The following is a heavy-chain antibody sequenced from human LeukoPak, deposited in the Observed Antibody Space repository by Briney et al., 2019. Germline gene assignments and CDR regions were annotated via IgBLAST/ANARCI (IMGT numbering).Heavy chain of an antibody. V-gene: IGHV3-7*01. D-gene: IGHD3-16*01. CDR2: IKQDGSEK. Sequence: GGSLRLSCAASGFTFSSYWMNWVRQAPGKGLEWVANIKQDGSEKYYVDSVKGRFTISRDNAKNSLYLQMNSLRVEDTAVYYCARPAYTAAYDLWGQGTVVTVSS. CDR1: GFTFSSYW. CDR3: ARPAYTAAYDL. J-gene: IGHJ3*01.